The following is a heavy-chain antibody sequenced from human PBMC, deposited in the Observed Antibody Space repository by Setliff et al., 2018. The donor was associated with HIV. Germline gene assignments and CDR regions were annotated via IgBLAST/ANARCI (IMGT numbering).Heavy chain of an antibody. D-gene: IGHD5-18*01. Sequence: PSETLSLTCSVSGGSISSYYWSWIRQPPGKGLEWIGYIYYSGSTNYNPSLKSRVTISVDTSKNQFSLTLNSVAAADTAVYYCARRQQLWLLYAFDIWGQGTMVTVSS. V-gene: IGHV4-59*01. J-gene: IGHJ3*02. CDR2: IYYSGST. CDR1: GGSISSYY. CDR3: ARRQQLWLLYAFDI.